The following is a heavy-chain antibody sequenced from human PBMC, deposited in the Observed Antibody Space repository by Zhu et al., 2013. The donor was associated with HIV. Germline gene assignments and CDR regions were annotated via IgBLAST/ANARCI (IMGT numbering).Heavy chain of an antibody. CDR2: INPSGGST. J-gene: IGHJ5*02. V-gene: IGHV1-46*01. D-gene: IGHD6-6*01. CDR1: GDTTFTSYY. CDR3: AREVGAARGRCNWFDP. Sequence: QVQLVQSGAEVKKPGASVKVSCKASGDTTFTSYYMHWVRQAPGQGLEWMGIINPSGGSTSYAQKFQGRVTMTRDTSTSTVYMELSSLRSEDTAVYYCAREVGAARGRCNWFDPWGQGTLGHRLL.